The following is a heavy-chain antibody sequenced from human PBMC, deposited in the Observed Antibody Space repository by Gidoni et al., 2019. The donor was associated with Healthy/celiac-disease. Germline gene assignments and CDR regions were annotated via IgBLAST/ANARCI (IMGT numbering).Heavy chain of an antibody. J-gene: IGHJ4*02. Sequence: QMQLVQSGPEVKKPGTSVKVSCMASGFTFTSSAVQWVRQARGQRLEWIGWIVVGSGNTNYAQKFQERVTITRDMSTSTAYMELSSLRSEDTAVYYCAADGAATPFDYWGQGTLVTVSS. D-gene: IGHD2-15*01. CDR1: GFTFTSSA. CDR3: AADGAATPFDY. CDR2: IVVGSGNT. V-gene: IGHV1-58*01.